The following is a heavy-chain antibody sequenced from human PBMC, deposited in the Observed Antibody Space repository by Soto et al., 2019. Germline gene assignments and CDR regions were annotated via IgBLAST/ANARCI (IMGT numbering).Heavy chain of an antibody. Sequence: SETLSLTCTVSGGSISSYYWSWIRQPPGKGLEWIGYIYYSGSTNYNPSLKSRVTISVDTSKNQFSLKLSSVTAADTAVYYCARLRSTAIFGGYFDYWGRGTLVTVSS. CDR1: GGSISSYY. J-gene: IGHJ4*02. CDR3: ARLRSTAIFGGYFDY. CDR2: IYYSGST. V-gene: IGHV4-59*01. D-gene: IGHD3-3*01.